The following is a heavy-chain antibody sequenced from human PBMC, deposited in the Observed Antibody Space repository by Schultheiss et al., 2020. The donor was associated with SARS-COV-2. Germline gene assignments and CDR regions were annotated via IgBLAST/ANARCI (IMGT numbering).Heavy chain of an antibody. D-gene: IGHD3-3*01. Sequence: ASVKVSCKASGYTFTSYGISWVRQAPGQGLEWMGIINPSGGSTSYAQKFQGWVTMTRDTSISTAYMELSRLRSDDTAVYYCARDPPVIGYDFWSGYLTPTSALDYWGQGTLVTVSS. J-gene: IGHJ4*02. V-gene: IGHV1-2*04. CDR3: ARDPPVIGYDFWSGYLTPTSALDY. CDR1: GYTFTSYG. CDR2: INPSGGST.